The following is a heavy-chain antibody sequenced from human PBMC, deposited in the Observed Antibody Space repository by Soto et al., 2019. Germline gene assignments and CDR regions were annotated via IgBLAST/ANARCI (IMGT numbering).Heavy chain of an antibody. Sequence: PSETLSLTCAVYGGSFSGDYWRWICQPPGKGLEWIGEINHSGSTNYNPSLKSRVTISVYTSKNQFSLKLSSVTAADTAVYYCACSCRRAVYYYYYMDVWGKGTTVT. V-gene: IGHV4-34*01. J-gene: IGHJ6*03. CDR1: GGSFSGDY. CDR2: INHSGST. CDR3: ACSCRRAVYYYYYMDV. D-gene: IGHD2-15*01.